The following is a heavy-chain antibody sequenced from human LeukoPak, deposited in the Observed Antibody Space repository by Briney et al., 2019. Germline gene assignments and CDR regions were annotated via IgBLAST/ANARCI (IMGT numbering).Heavy chain of an antibody. V-gene: IGHV5-51*01. CDR1: GYRFTSYW. CDR2: IYPGDSDT. Sequence: GESLKISCKGSGYRFTSYWIGWVRQMPGKGLEWMGIIYPGDSDTRYSPSFQGQVTISADKSISTAYLQWSSLKASDTAMYYCVRMAAAHAFDIWGQGTMVTVSS. D-gene: IGHD6-13*01. CDR3: VRMAAAHAFDI. J-gene: IGHJ3*02.